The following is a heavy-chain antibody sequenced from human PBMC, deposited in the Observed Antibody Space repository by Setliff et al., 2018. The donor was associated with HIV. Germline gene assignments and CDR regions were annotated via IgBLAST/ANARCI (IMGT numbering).Heavy chain of an antibody. D-gene: IGHD6-19*01. CDR3: ASQPYNSGWFGGWFDP. CDR2: IYTIVIT. Sequence: SETLSLTCTVSGDSISNGTYYCSFILHPSFNVLYFIGHIYTIVITDYNPSLTSRVIISVDPSKNQFTLMLNSVTAADTAVYYCASQPYNSGWFGGWFDPWGQGTLVTVSS. V-gene: IGHV4-61*09. CDR1: GDSISNGTYY. J-gene: IGHJ5*02.